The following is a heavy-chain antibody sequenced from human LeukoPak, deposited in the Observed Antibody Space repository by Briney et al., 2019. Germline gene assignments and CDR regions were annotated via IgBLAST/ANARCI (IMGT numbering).Heavy chain of an antibody. Sequence: GASVKVSCKASGYTFTSYGISWVRQAPGQGLEWMGWINAGSGNTKYSQKFQGRVTITRDTSASTAYLELSSLRPEDTAVYYCARLGYYDSSGYRYAFDIWGQGTMVTVSS. V-gene: IGHV1-3*01. J-gene: IGHJ3*02. CDR2: INAGSGNT. CDR3: ARLGYYDSSGYRYAFDI. D-gene: IGHD3-22*01. CDR1: GYTFTSYG.